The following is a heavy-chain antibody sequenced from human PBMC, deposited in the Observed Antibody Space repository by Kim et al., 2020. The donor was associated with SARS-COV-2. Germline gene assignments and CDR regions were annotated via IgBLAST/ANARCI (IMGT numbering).Heavy chain of an antibody. D-gene: IGHD4-17*01. CDR2: IYPGDSDT. CDR1: GYSFTSYW. CDR3: ARRATVTTGAPYYYYYGMDV. J-gene: IGHJ6*02. Sequence: GESLKISCKGSGYSFTSYWIGWVRQMPGKGLEWMGIIYPGDSDTRYSPSFQGQVTISADKSISTAYLQWSSLKASDTAMYYCARRATVTTGAPYYYYYGMDVWGQGTTVTVSS. V-gene: IGHV5-51*01.